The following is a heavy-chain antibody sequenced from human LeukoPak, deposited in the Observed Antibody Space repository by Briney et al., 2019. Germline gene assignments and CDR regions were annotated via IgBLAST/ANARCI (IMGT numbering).Heavy chain of an antibody. CDR3: ARSGLRITIFGVVGNWFDP. CDR1: GGSFSGYY. Sequence: SETLSLTCAVCGGSFSGYYWSWIRQPPGKGLEWIGEINHSGSTNYNPSLKSRVTISVDTSKNQFSLKLSSVTAADTAVYYCARSGLRITIFGVVGNWFDPWGQGTLVTVSS. J-gene: IGHJ5*02. D-gene: IGHD3-3*01. V-gene: IGHV4-34*01. CDR2: INHSGST.